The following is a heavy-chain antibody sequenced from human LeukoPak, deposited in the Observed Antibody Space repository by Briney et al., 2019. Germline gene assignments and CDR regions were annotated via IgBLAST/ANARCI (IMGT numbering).Heavy chain of an antibody. V-gene: IGHV1-69*05. CDR2: IIPIFGTA. Sequence: SVKVSCKASGGTFSSYAISWVRQAPGQGLEWMGRIIPIFGTANYAQKFQGRVTITTDESTSTAYMELSGLRSEDTAVYYCARESGYYDSSGYLDYWGQGTLVTVSS. CDR3: ARESGYYDSSGYLDY. CDR1: GGTFSSYA. D-gene: IGHD3-22*01. J-gene: IGHJ4*02.